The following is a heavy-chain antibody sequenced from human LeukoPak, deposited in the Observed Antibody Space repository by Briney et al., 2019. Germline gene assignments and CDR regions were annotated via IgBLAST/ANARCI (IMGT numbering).Heavy chain of an antibody. D-gene: IGHD3-16*01. J-gene: IGHJ4*02. Sequence: GGSLRLSCAASGFIFSNYWMNWDRQAPGKGLEWVANIKEDESEKYYVDSVKGRFTISRDNAKNSLYLQMNSLRAEDTAIYYCARSGGGVPFAYWGQGTLVTVSS. CDR2: IKEDESEK. CDR3: ARSGGGVPFAY. V-gene: IGHV3-7*01. CDR1: GFIFSNYW.